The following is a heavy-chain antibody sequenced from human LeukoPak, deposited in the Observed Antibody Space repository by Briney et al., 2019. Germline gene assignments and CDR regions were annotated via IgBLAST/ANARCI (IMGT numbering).Heavy chain of an antibody. V-gene: IGHV3-66*01. CDR3: ARGPSVTMVRSDNWFDP. J-gene: IGHJ5*02. D-gene: IGHD3-10*01. CDR1: GFTVSSNY. CDR2: IYSGGST. Sequence: PGKSLRLSCAASGFTVSSNYMSWVRQAPGKGLEWVSVIYSGGSTYYADSVKGRFTISRDNSKNTLYLQMNSLRAEDTAVYYCARGPSVTMVRSDNWFDPWGQGTLVTVSS.